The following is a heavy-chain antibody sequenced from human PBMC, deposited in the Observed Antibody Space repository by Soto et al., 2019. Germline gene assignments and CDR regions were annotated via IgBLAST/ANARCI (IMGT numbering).Heavy chain of an antibody. CDR3: ARVAVAARPRWYNWFDP. J-gene: IGHJ5*02. CDR2: MNPNSGET. Sequence: EQLVQSGAEVKKPGASVKVSCMTSGYTFTDYDINWVRQATGQGLEWIGWMNPNSGETGYAQKFQGRVTMTRSLSLSTAYLELSSLTSDDTAIYFCARVAVAARPRWYNWFDPWGQGTLVTVSS. D-gene: IGHD2-15*01. V-gene: IGHV1-8*01. CDR1: GYTFTDYD.